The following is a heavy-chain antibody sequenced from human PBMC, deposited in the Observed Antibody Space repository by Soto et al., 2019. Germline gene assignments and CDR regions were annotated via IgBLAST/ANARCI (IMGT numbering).Heavy chain of an antibody. Sequence: TLSLTCPVSGGSISSSSYYWGWIRQPPGKGLEWIGSIYYSGSTYYNPSLKSRVTISVDTSKNQFSLKLSSVTAADTAVYYCARLSVDTELDYWGQGTLVTVSP. V-gene: IGHV4-39*01. CDR3: ARLSVDTELDY. D-gene: IGHD5-18*01. CDR1: GGSISSSSYY. J-gene: IGHJ4*02. CDR2: IYYSGST.